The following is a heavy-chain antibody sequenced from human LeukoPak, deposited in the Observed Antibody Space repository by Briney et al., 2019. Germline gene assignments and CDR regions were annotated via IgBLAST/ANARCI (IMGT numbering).Heavy chain of an antibody. J-gene: IGHJ4*02. CDR3: ARDEYCSGGSCYSGSIY. V-gene: IGHV3-23*01. Sequence: GGTMRLSCAASGFTFSSYGMSWVRQAPGKGLEWVSAINGSGGSTYYADSVKGRFTISRDNSKNTLYLQMNSLRAEDTAVYYCARDEYCSGGSCYSGSIYWGQGTLVTVSS. CDR2: INGSGGST. CDR1: GFTFSSYG. D-gene: IGHD2-15*01.